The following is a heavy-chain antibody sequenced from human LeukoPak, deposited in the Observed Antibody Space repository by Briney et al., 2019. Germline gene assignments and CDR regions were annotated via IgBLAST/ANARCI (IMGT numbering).Heavy chain of an antibody. J-gene: IGHJ6*04. CDR2: ISSSSSYI. Sequence: GGCLRLSRAASGFTFSSYSMNWVRQAPGKGLEWVSSISSSSSYIYYADSVKGRFTISRDNAKNSLYLQMNSLRAEDTAVYYCARVVVVAAYYYYGMDVWGKGTTVTVSS. D-gene: IGHD2-15*01. CDR1: GFTFSSYS. CDR3: ARVVVVAAYYYYGMDV. V-gene: IGHV3-21*01.